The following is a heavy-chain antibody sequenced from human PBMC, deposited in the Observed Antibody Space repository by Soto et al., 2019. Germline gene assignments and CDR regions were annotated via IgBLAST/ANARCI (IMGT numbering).Heavy chain of an antibody. CDR3: ARVITGTDVFDI. Sequence: PSETLSLTCSVSGGSIRSDVWSWLRQPPGKGLEWIGYIYNNGGTNYNPSLMSRVTISRDTSKNHFSLTLSSVTASDTAVYYCARVITGTDVFDIWGRGTMVTVSS. D-gene: IGHD1-20*01. CDR2: IYNNGGT. V-gene: IGHV4-59*01. CDR1: GGSIRSDV. J-gene: IGHJ3*02.